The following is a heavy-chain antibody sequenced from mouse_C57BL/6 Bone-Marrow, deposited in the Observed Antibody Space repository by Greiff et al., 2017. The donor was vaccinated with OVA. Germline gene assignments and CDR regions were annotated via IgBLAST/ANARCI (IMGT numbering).Heavy chain of an antibody. CDR3: ARRRGVYDYDGDWYFDV. J-gene: IGHJ1*03. CDR1: GFSLSPFVMG. CDR2: IYWDDDK. D-gene: IGHD2-4*01. Sequence: QVQLKESGPGILQPSQTLSLTCSFSGFSLSPFVMGVSWIRQPSGKDLEWLAHIYWDDDKHYNPSLKSQLRISKATSHTQVFLKITNVDTVDTATYYCARRRGVYDYDGDWYFDVWGTGTTVTVSS. V-gene: IGHV8-6*01.